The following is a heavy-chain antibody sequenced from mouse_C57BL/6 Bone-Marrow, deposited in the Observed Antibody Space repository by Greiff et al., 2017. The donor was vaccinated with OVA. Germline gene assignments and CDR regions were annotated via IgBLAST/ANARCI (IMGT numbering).Heavy chain of an antibody. V-gene: IGHV8-6*01. J-gene: IGHJ1*01. CDR1: GFSLSTFGMG. CDR2: PYWDDDK. Sequence: QVTLKVSGPGILQPSQTLSLTCSFSGFSLSTFGMGVSWLRQPSGMDLEWLAHPYWDDDKYYNPSLNSPTSISKDTSNNQVFLKITTVDTVDTATYYFALKGYPCHYYGSSYGRYFDVWGAGTTVTVSS. CDR3: ALKGYPCHYYGSSYGRYFDV. D-gene: IGHD1-1*01.